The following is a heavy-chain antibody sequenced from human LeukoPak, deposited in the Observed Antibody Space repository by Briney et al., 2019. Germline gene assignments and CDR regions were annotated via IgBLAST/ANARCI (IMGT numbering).Heavy chain of an antibody. Sequence: ASVKVSCKASGYTFTNYGVSWVRQVPGQGLEWMGWISAYNGNTNYAQKLQGRVTMTTDTSTSTAYMELRSLRSDDTAVYYCASVDTAMVTGEDAFDIWGQGTMVTVST. D-gene: IGHD5-18*01. CDR1: GYTFTNYG. J-gene: IGHJ3*02. CDR2: ISAYNGNT. V-gene: IGHV1-18*01. CDR3: ASVDTAMVTGEDAFDI.